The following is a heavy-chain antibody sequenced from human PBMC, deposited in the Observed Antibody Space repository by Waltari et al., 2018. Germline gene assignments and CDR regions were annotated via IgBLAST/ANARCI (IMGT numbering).Heavy chain of an antibody. Sequence: QVQLQESGPGVVKPSETLSLTCTVSSGSISSHHWAWVRQSPGKGLEWIGYAHYSGRTNYNPSLRDRVTISVDTSKGQFSLKLSSVTAADTAVYYCARQTWAAAGLYFDYWGQGTLVTVSS. CDR2: AHYSGRT. J-gene: IGHJ4*02. D-gene: IGHD6-13*01. CDR3: ARQTWAAAGLYFDY. CDR1: SGSISSHH. V-gene: IGHV4-59*08.